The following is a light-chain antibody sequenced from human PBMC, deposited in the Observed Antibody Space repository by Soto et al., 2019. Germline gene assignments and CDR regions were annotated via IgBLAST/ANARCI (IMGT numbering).Light chain of an antibody. CDR3: QQLNNYPRALT. V-gene: IGKV1-9*01. Sequence: DIQLTQSPSFLSASVGDRVTITCRASQGISNNLAWYQHNPGKPPKLLIYGASTLQSGAPSRFSGSGSGTEFTLTISSLQPEDFATYYCQQLNNYPRALTFGGGTKVEIK. CDR2: GAS. CDR1: QGISNN. J-gene: IGKJ4*01.